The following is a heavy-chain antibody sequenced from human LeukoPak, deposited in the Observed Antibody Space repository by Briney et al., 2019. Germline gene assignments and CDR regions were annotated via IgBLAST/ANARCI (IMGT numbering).Heavy chain of an antibody. J-gene: IGHJ3*02. D-gene: IGHD6-13*01. V-gene: IGHV3-23*01. CDR1: GFTFSGYA. CDR3: AKGGSSSWNAFDI. Sequence: GGSLRLSCAASGFTFSGYAMSWVRQAPGKGLEWVSTVSTRGTTTYYAASVKGRCTISRDNSKNTLYLRMTGLRAEDTAVYSCAKGGSSSWNAFDIWGQGTMVTVSS. CDR2: VSTRGTTT.